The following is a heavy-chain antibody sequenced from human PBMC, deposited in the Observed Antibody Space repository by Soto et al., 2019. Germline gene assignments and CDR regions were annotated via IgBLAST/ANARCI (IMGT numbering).Heavy chain of an antibody. Sequence: SETLSLTCTVSGGSISSSSYYWGWIGQPTGKGLEWIGSIYYSGSTYYNPSLKSRVTISVDTSKNQFSLKLSSVTAADTAAYYCARPLGYCSSTSCYGIYNWFDPWGQGTLVTVSS. D-gene: IGHD2-2*01. CDR3: ARPLGYCSSTSCYGIYNWFDP. V-gene: IGHV4-39*01. CDR2: IYYSGST. CDR1: GGSISSSSYY. J-gene: IGHJ5*02.